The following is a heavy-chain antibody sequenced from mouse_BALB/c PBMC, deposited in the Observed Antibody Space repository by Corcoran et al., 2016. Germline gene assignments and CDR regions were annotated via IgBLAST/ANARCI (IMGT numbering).Heavy chain of an antibody. CDR2: INPYNDGT. J-gene: IGHJ3*01. D-gene: IGHD1-1*01. CDR3: ARNYGSSQAWFAY. Sequence: EVQLQQSGPELVKPGASVKMSCKASGYTFTSYVMHWVKQKPGQGLEWIGYINPYNDGTKYNEKFKGKATLTSDKSSSTAYMELSSLTSEDSAVYYCARNYGSSQAWFAYWGQGTLVTASA. CDR1: GYTFTSYV. V-gene: IGHV1S136*01.